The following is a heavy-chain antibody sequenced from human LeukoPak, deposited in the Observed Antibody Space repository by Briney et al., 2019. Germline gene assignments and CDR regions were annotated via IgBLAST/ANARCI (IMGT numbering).Heavy chain of an antibody. CDR3: ARVGGSGRLNWFDP. V-gene: IGHV3-15*07. CDR1: GFSFSNAW. J-gene: IGHJ5*02. Sequence: GGSLRLSCATSGFSFSNAWMNWVRQAPGKGLEWVGRIRSNSDGGTIDYAASVKDRFTLSRDDSKNTLYLQLNSLQTADTAVYYCARVGGSGRLNWFDPWGQGTLVTVSS. D-gene: IGHD3-10*01. CDR2: IRSNSDGGTI.